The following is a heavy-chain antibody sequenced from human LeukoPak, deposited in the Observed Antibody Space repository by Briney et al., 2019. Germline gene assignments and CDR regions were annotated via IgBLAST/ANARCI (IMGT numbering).Heavy chain of an antibody. Sequence: ASVKVSCKASGYTXITYGITWVRQAPGQGLEWMGGISTYDGNTNYAQKFQGRVTMTTDTSTSTAYMELRSLRSDDTAVYYCARALYSNYVRALYYFDFWGQGTMVTVSS. D-gene: IGHD4-11*01. V-gene: IGHV1-18*01. CDR3: ARALYSNYVRALYYFDF. CDR1: GYTXITYG. CDR2: ISTYDGNT. J-gene: IGHJ3*01.